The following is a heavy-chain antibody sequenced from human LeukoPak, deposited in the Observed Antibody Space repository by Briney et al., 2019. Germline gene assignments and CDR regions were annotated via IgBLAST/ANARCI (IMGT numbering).Heavy chain of an antibody. CDR2: MNQDGSEK. Sequence: GGSLRLSGAASGFTFSSYWMSWVRQAPGKGLEWVANMNQDGSEKYFVDSVKGRFTISRDNAKNSLYLQMNSLRADDTAVYYCARETSANYDYWGQGTLVTVSS. CDR3: ARETSANYDY. D-gene: IGHD2-2*01. CDR1: GFTFSSYW. J-gene: IGHJ4*02. V-gene: IGHV3-7*05.